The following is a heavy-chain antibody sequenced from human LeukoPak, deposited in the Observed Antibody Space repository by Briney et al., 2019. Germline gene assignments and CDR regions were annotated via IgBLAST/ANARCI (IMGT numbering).Heavy chain of an antibody. D-gene: IGHD1-7*01. CDR2: IYYSGST. CDR3: ATGNWNYDS. Sequence: PSETLSLTCTVSGGSISSYYWSWIRQPPGKGLEWIGYIYYSGSTNYNPSLRSRVTISISTSKTQFSLNLISVTAADTAVYFCATGNWNYDSWGQGTLVTVSS. J-gene: IGHJ5*01. CDR1: GGSISSYY. V-gene: IGHV4-59*08.